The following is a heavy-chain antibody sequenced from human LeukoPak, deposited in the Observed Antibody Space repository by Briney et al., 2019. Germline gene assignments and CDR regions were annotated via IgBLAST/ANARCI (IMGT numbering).Heavy chain of an antibody. Sequence: HSGGSLRLSCAASGFTFSSYWINWVRQAPGKGLVWVSRINSDGSSTSYADSVKGRFTISRDNAKNTLYLQMNSLRAEDTAVYYCARTWELLPDFDYWGQGTLVTVSS. CDR1: GFTFSSYW. D-gene: IGHD1-26*01. J-gene: IGHJ4*02. CDR3: ARTWELLPDFDY. CDR2: INSDGSST. V-gene: IGHV3-74*01.